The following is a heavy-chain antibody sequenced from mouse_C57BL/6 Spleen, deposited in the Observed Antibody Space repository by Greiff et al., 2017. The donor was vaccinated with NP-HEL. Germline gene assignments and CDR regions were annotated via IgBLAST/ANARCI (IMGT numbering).Heavy chain of an antibody. CDR2: IYPGNSDT. Sequence: VQLQQSGTVLARPGASVKMSCKTSGYTFTSYWMHWVKQRPGQGLEWIGAIYPGNSDTSYNQKFKGKAKLTAVTSASTAYMELSSLTNEDSAVYYCTRGGYGSTNYFDYWGQGTTLTVSS. CDR1: GYTFTSYW. J-gene: IGHJ2*01. CDR3: TRGGYGSTNYFDY. V-gene: IGHV1-5*01. D-gene: IGHD1-1*01.